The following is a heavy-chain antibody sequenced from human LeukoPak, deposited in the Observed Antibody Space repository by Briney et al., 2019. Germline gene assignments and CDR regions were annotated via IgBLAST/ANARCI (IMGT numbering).Heavy chain of an antibody. J-gene: IGHJ4*02. V-gene: IGHV3-64D*09. D-gene: IGHD6-19*01. CDR3: VKDWGRGWYRFDC. CDR1: GFTFSSYA. CDR2: ISSNGGST. Sequence: GGSLRLSCSASGFTFSSYALHWVRQAPEEGLESVSAISSNGGSTSYADSVKGRFTISRDNSKNTLYLQMSSLRAEDTAVYYCVKDWGRGWYRFDCWGQGTLVTVSS.